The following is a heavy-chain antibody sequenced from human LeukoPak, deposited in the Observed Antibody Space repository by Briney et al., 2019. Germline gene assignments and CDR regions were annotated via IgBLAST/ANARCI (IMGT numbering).Heavy chain of an antibody. Sequence: GGSLRLSCAASGFTFSKAWMTWVRQAPGKGLEWVANIKQDGSEKYYVDSVKGRFTISRDNAKNSLYLQMNSLRAEDTAVYYCARDAGYGYDRFDYWGQGTQVTVSS. J-gene: IGHJ4*02. CDR2: IKQDGSEK. CDR1: GFTFSKAW. D-gene: IGHD5-18*01. CDR3: ARDAGYGYDRFDY. V-gene: IGHV3-7*01.